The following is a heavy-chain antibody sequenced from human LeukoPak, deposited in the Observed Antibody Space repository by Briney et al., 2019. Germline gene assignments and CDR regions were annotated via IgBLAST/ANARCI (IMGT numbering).Heavy chain of an antibody. J-gene: IGHJ4*02. V-gene: IGHV4-34*01. CDR1: GGSFSGYY. CDR3: ARSLFWIGYDYIWGSYRSQGFDY. CDR2: INHSGST. D-gene: IGHD3-16*02. Sequence: SETLSLTCAVYGGSFSGYYWSWIRQPPGKGLEWIGEINHSGSTNYSPSLKSRVTISVDTSKNQFSLKLSSVTAADTAVYYCARSLFWIGYDYIWGSYRSQGFDYWGQGTLVTVSS.